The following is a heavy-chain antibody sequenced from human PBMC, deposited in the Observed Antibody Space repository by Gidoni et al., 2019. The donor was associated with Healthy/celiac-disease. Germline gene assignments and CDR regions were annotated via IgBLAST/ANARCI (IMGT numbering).Heavy chain of an antibody. V-gene: IGHV1-18*04. CDR2: ISAYNGNT. Sequence: QVQLVQSGAEVKKPGASVKVSCKASGYTFTSYGISWVRQAPGQGLEWMGWISAYNGNTNYAQNLQGRVTMTTDTSTSTAYMELRSLRSDDTAVYYCARSASGWNYVSGWFDPWGQGTLVTVSS. J-gene: IGHJ5*02. D-gene: IGHD1-7*01. CDR1: GYTFTSYG. CDR3: ARSASGWNYVSGWFDP.